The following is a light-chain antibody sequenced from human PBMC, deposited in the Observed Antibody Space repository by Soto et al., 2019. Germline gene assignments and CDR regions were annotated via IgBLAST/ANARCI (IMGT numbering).Light chain of an antibody. Sequence: VAVSLTPGERATLSCRASQFVSINYLAWYQQKPGQAPRLLIYGASSRATGIPDRFSGSGSGTDFTLTISILQAGDFTGDCCQLYGSLPKSFG. CDR1: QFVSINY. J-gene: IGKJ5*01. CDR3: QLYGSLPKS. V-gene: IGKV3-20*01. CDR2: GAS.